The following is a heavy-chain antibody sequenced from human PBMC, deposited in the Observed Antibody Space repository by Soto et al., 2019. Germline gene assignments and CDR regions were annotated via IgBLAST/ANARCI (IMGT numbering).Heavy chain of an antibody. Sequence: PSETLSLSCSVSGGTISGYYWTWIRQPAGKGLEWIGRIYSSGNTKYNPSLQSRVTMSLDTSNNQFSLRLTSVTAADTAVYYCARGQRFSDWFDPWGQGTLVTVSS. D-gene: IGHD3-3*01. CDR1: GGTISGYY. CDR2: IYSSGNT. J-gene: IGHJ5*02. CDR3: ARGQRFSDWFDP. V-gene: IGHV4-4*07.